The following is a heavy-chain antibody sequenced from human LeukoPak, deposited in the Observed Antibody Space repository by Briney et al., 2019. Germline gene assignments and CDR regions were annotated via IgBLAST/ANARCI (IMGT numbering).Heavy chain of an antibody. CDR2: IYYSGST. V-gene: IGHV4-39*01. J-gene: IGHJ4*02. D-gene: IGHD3-10*01. CDR1: GGSISSSSYY. Sequence: SETLSLTCTVSGGSISSSSYYWGWIRQPPGKGLEWIGSIYYSGSTYYNPSLKSRVTISVDTSKNQFSLKLSSVTAADTAVYYCARLYGSGSRGYYFDYWGQGTLVTVSS. CDR3: ARLYGSGSRGYYFDY.